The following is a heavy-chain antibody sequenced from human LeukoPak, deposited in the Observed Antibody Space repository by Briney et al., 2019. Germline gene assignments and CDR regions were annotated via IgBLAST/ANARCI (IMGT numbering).Heavy chain of an antibody. CDR3: ARRAYSHKQQLGRNWFDP. J-gene: IGHJ5*02. CDR2: IYPGDFDT. V-gene: IGHV5-51*01. D-gene: IGHD6-13*01. CDR1: GYSFTSYW. Sequence: GESLKISCKGSGYSFTSYWIGWVRQMPGKGLEWMGIIYPGDFDTRYSPSFQGQVTISADKSISTAYLQWSSLKASDTAMYYCARRAYSHKQQLGRNWFDPWGQGTLVTVSS.